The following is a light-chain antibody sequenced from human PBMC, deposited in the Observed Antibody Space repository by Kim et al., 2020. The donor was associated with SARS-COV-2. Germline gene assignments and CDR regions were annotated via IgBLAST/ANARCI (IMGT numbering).Light chain of an antibody. CDR1: HDISNS. CDR3: QQYYSHPLT. CDR2: ATS. V-gene: IGKV1-NL1*01. J-gene: IGKJ4*01. Sequence: APVADRLTLTCRATHDISNSLAWYQQKPGQAPKLLLSATSKLERGVPSRFSGSGSGTTYTLTISNLQPEDFATYYCQQYYSHPLTFGGGTKVDIK.